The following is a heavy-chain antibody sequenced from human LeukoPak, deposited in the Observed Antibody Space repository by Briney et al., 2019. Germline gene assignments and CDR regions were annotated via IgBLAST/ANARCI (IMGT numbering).Heavy chain of an antibody. Sequence: PSQTLSLTCTVSGGSISSGNYYWSWIRQPPGKGLEWIGYIFYLGNTYYTPSLKSRVTISVDTSKNQFSLKLSSVTAADTAVYYCARKYPDNWFDPWGQGTLVTVSS. J-gene: IGHJ5*02. CDR2: IFYLGNT. D-gene: IGHD6-6*01. V-gene: IGHV4-30-4*01. CDR3: ARKYPDNWFDP. CDR1: GGSISSGNYY.